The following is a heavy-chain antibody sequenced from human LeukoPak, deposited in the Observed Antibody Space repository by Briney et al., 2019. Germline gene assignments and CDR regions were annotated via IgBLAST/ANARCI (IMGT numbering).Heavy chain of an antibody. Sequence: GGSLRLSCAASGFTVSINYMSWVRQAPGKGLEWVSVIYSGGSTYYADSVKGRFTISRDNSKNTLYLQMNSLRAEDTAVYYCARNSLDYGDQAHYYYYGMDVWGQGTTVTVSS. D-gene: IGHD4-17*01. CDR2: IYSGGST. CDR3: ARNSLDYGDQAHYYYYGMDV. CDR1: GFTVSINY. V-gene: IGHV3-66*01. J-gene: IGHJ6*02.